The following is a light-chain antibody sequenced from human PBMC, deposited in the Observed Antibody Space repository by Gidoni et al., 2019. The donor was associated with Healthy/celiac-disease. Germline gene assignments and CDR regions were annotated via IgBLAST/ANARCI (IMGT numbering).Light chain of an antibody. Sequence: DFQMTQSPSTLSASVGDRVTITCRASQSISSWLAWYQQKPGKAPKLLIYKASSFESGVPSRFSGSGSGTEFTLTISSLQPDDFATYYCQQYNSYSRTFGPGTKVDIK. V-gene: IGKV1-5*03. CDR1: QSISSW. CDR2: KAS. CDR3: QQYNSYSRT. J-gene: IGKJ3*01.